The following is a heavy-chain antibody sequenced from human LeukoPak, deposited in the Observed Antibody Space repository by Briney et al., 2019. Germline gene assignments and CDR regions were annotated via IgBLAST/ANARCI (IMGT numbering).Heavy chain of an antibody. Sequence: KPGGSLRLSCEASGFSFTNTWMSWVRQAPGKGLEWVGRVKSKADDGTTDYAAPVQGRITISRDDSKNTLSLQMNSLKTEDTAVYYCATEGGSGSYYGDDAFDMWGQGTMVTLSS. CDR3: ATEGGSGSYYGDDAFDM. J-gene: IGHJ3*02. V-gene: IGHV3-15*01. CDR1: GFSFTNTW. D-gene: IGHD3-10*01. CDR2: VKSKADDGTT.